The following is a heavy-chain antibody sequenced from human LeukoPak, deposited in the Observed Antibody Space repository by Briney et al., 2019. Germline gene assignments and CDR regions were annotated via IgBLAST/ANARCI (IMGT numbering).Heavy chain of an antibody. J-gene: IGHJ6*04. V-gene: IGHV1-2*02. CDR2: INPNSGGT. CDR3: ARSVSYDFLARPFGLDV. Sequence: RASVKVSCKASGYSFTSYDINWVRQATGQGLEWMGWINPNSGGTSYAQKFQGRVTMTRDTSISTAYMELSRLRSDDTAVYYCARSVSYDFLARPFGLDVWGKGTTVTVSS. D-gene: IGHD3-3*01. CDR1: GYSFTSYD.